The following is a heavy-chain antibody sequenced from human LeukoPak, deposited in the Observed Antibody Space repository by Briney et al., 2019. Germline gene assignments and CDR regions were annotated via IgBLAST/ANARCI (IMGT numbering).Heavy chain of an antibody. CDR3: ARDPSGTYYPRVSGALDI. D-gene: IGHD1-26*01. Sequence: QSGGSLRLSCAASGFIFTNYWMTWVRQAPGKGLEWVANIKEDGSAKYYVDSVKGRFTISRDNAKNSLFLQMNSLRAEDTAVYYCARDPSGTYYPRVSGALDIWGQGTMVTVSS. CDR2: IKEDGSAK. J-gene: IGHJ3*02. V-gene: IGHV3-7*01. CDR1: GFIFTNYW.